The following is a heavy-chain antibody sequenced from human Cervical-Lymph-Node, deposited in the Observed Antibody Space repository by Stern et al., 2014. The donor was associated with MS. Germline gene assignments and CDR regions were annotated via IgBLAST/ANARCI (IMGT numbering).Heavy chain of an antibody. Sequence: VQLVQSGGGVVQPGNSLRLSCSSSGLPFRGYGMHWVRQAPGKGLELVASILYDRINKCYGDSVKGRFTISSDSSINTLYLQMDSLRAEDTAVYYCAREYSSSYYFDHWGQGTLVTVSS. V-gene: IGHV3-33*01. CDR3: AREYSSSYYFDH. J-gene: IGHJ4*02. CDR1: GLPFRGYG. D-gene: IGHD6-6*01. CDR2: ILYDRINK.